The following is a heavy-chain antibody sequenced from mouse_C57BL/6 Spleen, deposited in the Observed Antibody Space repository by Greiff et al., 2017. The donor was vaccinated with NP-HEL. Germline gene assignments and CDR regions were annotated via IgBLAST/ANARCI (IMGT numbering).Heavy chain of an antibody. J-gene: IGHJ2*01. CDR1: GYAFTNYL. CDR2: INPGSGGT. Sequence: QVQLQQSGAELVRPGTSVKVSCKASGYAFTNYLIEWVKQRPGQGLEWIGVINPGSGGTNYNEKFKGKATLTADKSSSTAYMQLSSLTSEDSAVYFCAREEDYSNSNVDDWGQGTTLTVSS. V-gene: IGHV1-54*01. CDR3: AREEDYSNSNVDD. D-gene: IGHD2-5*01.